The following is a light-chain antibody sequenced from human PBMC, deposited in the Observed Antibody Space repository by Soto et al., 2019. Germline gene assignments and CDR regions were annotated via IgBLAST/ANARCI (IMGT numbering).Light chain of an antibody. CDR1: GSTFGAGYD. CDR2: DNN. Sequence: QSVLTQPPSVSGAPGQRVTISCTGSGSTFGAGYDVHWYQQLPGTAPKLLIYDNNNRPSGVPDRFSGSKSGTSASLAISGLQAEDEADYYCQSYDSSLSVVFGGGTKLTVL. J-gene: IGLJ2*01. V-gene: IGLV1-40*01. CDR3: QSYDSSLSVV.